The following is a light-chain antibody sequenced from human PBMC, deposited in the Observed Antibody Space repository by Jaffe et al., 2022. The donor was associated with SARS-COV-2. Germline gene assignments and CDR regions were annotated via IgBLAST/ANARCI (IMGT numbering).Light chain of an antibody. Sequence: QSVLTQPPSVSGVPGQRVTISCTGTTSNIGARYDVHWYQQLPGTAPKVLIYGNNNRPSGVPDRFSGSKSGTSASLAISGLQAEDEADYYCQSYDNSLSAWVFGGGTKLTVL. J-gene: IGLJ3*02. CDR2: GNN. CDR1: TSNIGARYD. CDR3: QSYDNSLSAWV. V-gene: IGLV1-40*01.